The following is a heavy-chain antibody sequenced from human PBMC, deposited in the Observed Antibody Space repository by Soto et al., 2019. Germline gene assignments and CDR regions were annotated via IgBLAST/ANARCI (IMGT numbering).Heavy chain of an antibody. CDR2: IYYSGST. Sequence: TETLSLTCTLSGGSISSSSYYWGWIRQPPGKGLEWIGSIYYSGSTYYNPSLKSRVTISVDTSKNQFSLKLSSVTAADTAVYYCARPRGDDFWSGQNWFDPWGQGTLVTVSS. J-gene: IGHJ5*02. CDR1: GGSISSSSYY. CDR3: ARPRGDDFWSGQNWFDP. D-gene: IGHD3-3*01. V-gene: IGHV4-39*01.